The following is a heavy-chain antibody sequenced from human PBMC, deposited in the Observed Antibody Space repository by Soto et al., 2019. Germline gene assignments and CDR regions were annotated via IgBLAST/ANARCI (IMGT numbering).Heavy chain of an antibody. Sequence: ASVKVSCKASGGTFSSYAISWVRQAPGQGLEWMGGIIPIFGTANYAQKFQGRVTITADKSTSTAYMELSSLRSEDTAVYYCARDQGNTVFGVVSTSYYYYGMDVWGQGTTVTVSS. J-gene: IGHJ6*02. CDR3: ARDQGNTVFGVVSTSYYYYGMDV. V-gene: IGHV1-69*06. CDR1: GGTFSSYA. CDR2: IIPIFGTA. D-gene: IGHD3-3*01.